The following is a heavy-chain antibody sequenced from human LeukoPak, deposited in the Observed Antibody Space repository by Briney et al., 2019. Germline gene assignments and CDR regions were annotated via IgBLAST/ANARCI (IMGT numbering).Heavy chain of an antibody. CDR2: INWNGGST. D-gene: IGHD3-10*01. CDR3: ARAAPYYYGSGSYIR. CDR1: GFTFDDYG. V-gene: IGHV3-20*04. J-gene: IGHJ4*02. Sequence: PGGSLRLSCAASGFTFDDYGMSWVRQAPRKGLGWVSGINWNGGSTVYADSVKGRFTISRDNAKNSLYLQMNSLRAEDTALYYCARAAPYYYGSGSYIRWGQGSLVTVSS.